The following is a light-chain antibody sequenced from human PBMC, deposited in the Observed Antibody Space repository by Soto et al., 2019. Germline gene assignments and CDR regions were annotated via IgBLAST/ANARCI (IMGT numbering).Light chain of an antibody. CDR2: WAS. J-gene: IGKJ1*01. Sequence: DIVMTQSPDSLAVSLGERATINCKSSQRVLYSSNNKHYLAWYQQKPGQPPKLLIYWASTRESGVPDRFSGSGSGTDFTLTISSLQAEDVAVYYCQQYYSTPWTFGQGTKVEIK. V-gene: IGKV4-1*01. CDR3: QQYYSTPWT. CDR1: QRVLYSSNNKHY.